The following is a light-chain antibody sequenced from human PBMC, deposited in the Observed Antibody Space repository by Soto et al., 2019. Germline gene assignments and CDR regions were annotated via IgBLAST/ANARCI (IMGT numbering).Light chain of an antibody. Sequence: EIVLTQAPATLSVSPGERVTFSCMASQIVSYYLAFYQQKTVQAPILLIHGASTRSSGIPPKFSGSGSGTEFTLTISSLQSEDYAVYFCQQYHVWPKWTFGQGTKVDI. J-gene: IGKJ1*01. CDR1: QIVSYY. CDR2: GAS. CDR3: QQYHVWPKWT. V-gene: IGKV3D-15*01.